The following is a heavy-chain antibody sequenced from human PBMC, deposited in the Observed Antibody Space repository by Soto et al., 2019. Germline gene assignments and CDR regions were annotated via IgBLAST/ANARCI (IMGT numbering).Heavy chain of an antibody. CDR2: ISAYNGNI. D-gene: IGHD4-17*01. J-gene: IGHJ4*02. Sequence: QVQLVQSVAEVKKPGASVKVSCKASGYTFTSYGITWVRQAPGQGLEWMGWISAYNGNINYAQKIQGRVTMNTDITTSQAYMELRSLRCHDMAVYYCARGTTVETEIYWGQGTLVTVSS. V-gene: IGHV1-18*03. CDR1: GYTFTSYG. CDR3: ARGTTVETEIY.